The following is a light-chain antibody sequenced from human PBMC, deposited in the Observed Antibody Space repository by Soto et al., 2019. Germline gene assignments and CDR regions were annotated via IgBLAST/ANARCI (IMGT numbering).Light chain of an antibody. CDR3: QQYHNWPPWT. J-gene: IGKJ1*01. CDR2: DAS. Sequence: IVMTQSPATLSVSPGERATLSCRASQSVSTNLAWYQQKPGQAPRLLIYDASTRATGIPARFSGSGSGTEFTLTISGLQSEDFEVYYCQQYHNWPPWTFGQGTKVEIK. CDR1: QSVSTN. V-gene: IGKV3-15*01.